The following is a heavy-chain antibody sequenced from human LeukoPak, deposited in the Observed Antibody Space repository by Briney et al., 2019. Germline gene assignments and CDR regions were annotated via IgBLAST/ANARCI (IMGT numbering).Heavy chain of an antibody. CDR3: AKEDSYGPAAGTFDY. CDR2: IRYDGSNK. J-gene: IGHJ4*02. Sequence: PGGSLRLSCAASGFTFSSYGMHWVRQAPGKGLEWVAFIRYDGSNKYYADSVKGRFTISRDNSKNTLYLQMNSLRAEDTAVYYCAKEDSYGPAAGTFDYWGQGTLVTVSS. CDR1: GFTFSSYG. V-gene: IGHV3-30*02. D-gene: IGHD5-18*01.